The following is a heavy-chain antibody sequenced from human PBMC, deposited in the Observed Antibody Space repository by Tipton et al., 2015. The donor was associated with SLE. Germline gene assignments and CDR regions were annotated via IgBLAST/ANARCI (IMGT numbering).Heavy chain of an antibody. V-gene: IGHV4-59*03. CDR3: AKGYGMGNYYYYGMDL. D-gene: IGHD5-18*01. J-gene: IGHJ6*01. Sequence: TLSLTCCVSGGSTTRFYWSWIRQSPGKTMEWIGYVYYSGNTNYNPSLKSRVTISMDTSKNQVSLRLNSVTAADTAVYYCAKGYGMGNYYYYGMDLWGPGTAVIVSS. CDR1: GGSTTRFY. CDR2: VYYSGNT.